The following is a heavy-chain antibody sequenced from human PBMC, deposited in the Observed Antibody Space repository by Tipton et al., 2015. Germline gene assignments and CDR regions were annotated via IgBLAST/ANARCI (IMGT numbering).Heavy chain of an antibody. CDR3: ARDPRDGYGHFDL. D-gene: IGHD5-18*01. CDR2: VSTSGNT. CDR1: GGSISGSH. Sequence: GLVKPSETLSLICIVSGGSISGSHWYWFRQPAGRGLEWIGGVSTSGNTNYNSSLKSRLTTSVDTSKNQFSLRLTSVTAADTALYYCARDPRDGYGHFDLWGQGTLVTVSS. J-gene: IGHJ4*02. V-gene: IGHV4-4*07.